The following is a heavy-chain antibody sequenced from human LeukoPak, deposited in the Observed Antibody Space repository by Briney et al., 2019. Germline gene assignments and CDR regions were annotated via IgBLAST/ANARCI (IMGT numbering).Heavy chain of an antibody. CDR1: GGSISSCY. V-gene: IGHV4-59*01. J-gene: IGHJ5*02. CDR3: ARGLGYCSSTSCYGLYNWFDP. CDR2: IYYSGST. D-gene: IGHD2-2*01. Sequence: PSETLSLTCTVSGGSISSCYWSWIRQPPGKGLEWIGYIYYSGSTNYNPSLKSRVTISVDTSKNQFSLRLSSVTAADTAVYYCARGLGYCSSTSCYGLYNWFDPWGQGTLVTVSS.